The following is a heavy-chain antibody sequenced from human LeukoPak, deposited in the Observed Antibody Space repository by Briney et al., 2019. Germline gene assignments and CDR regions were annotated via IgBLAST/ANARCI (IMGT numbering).Heavy chain of an antibody. V-gene: IGHV3-23*01. CDR2: VSGSGATT. CDR3: ARARYGDGFYFDF. D-gene: IGHD4-17*01. J-gene: IGHJ4*02. Sequence: GGSLRLSCAASGFTFNNYVMSWVRQAPGKGLEWVSGVSGSGATTYYTDSVKGRFTISRDNSKNTLYLQMNSLRAEDTAVYYCARARYGDGFYFDFWGQGTLVTVSS. CDR1: GFTFNNYV.